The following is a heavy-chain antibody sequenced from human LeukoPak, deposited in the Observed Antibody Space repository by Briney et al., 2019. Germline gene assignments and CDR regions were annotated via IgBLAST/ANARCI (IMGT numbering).Heavy chain of an antibody. CDR2: ISSSSSII. Sequence: PGGSLRLSCAASGFTFSSYSMNWVRQAPGKGLEWVSYISSSSSIIYYADSVKGRFTISRDNAKNSLYLQMNSLRDEDTAVYYCARFDCSSTRCYGGYYFDYWGQGTLVTVSS. J-gene: IGHJ4*02. CDR1: GFTFSSYS. V-gene: IGHV3-48*02. D-gene: IGHD2-2*01. CDR3: ARFDCSSTRCYGGYYFDY.